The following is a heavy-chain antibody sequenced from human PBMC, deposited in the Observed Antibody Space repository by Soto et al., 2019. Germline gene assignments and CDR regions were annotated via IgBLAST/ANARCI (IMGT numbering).Heavy chain of an antibody. V-gene: IGHV6-1*01. J-gene: IGHJ6*02. CDR1: GDSVSSNTVA. CDR3: AREVPNYYCGMDV. Sequence: SQTLSLTCDISGDSVSSNTVAWSWIRQSPSRGLEWLVRTYYRTKWHRDYAQSVTSRITNNPDTSKNHISLQLNSATSEDTSVYYCAREVPNYYCGMDVWGQGTQVTVSS. CDR2: TYYRTKWHR.